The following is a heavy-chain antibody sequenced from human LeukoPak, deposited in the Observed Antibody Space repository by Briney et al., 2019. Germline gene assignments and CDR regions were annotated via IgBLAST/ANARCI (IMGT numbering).Heavy chain of an antibody. CDR2: IKQDGSEK. CDR3: AFYSGSYAEDAFDI. V-gene: IGHV3-7*03. Sequence: GGSLRLSCAASGFTFSSYWMSWVRQAPGKGLEGVAHIKQDGSEKYYVDSVKGRFTISRDNAKNSLYLQMNSLRAEDTAVYYCAFYSGSYAEDAFDIWGQGTMVTVSS. CDR1: GFTFSSYW. D-gene: IGHD1-26*01. J-gene: IGHJ3*02.